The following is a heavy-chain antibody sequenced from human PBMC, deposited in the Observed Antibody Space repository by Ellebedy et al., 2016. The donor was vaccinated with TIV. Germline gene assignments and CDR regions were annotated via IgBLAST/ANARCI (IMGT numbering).Heavy chain of an antibody. J-gene: IGHJ4*02. CDR3: AKSPLGSCSGAICYQLDY. D-gene: IGHD2-15*01. CDR2: ISGRDTGT. CDR1: GFTFRTYA. V-gene: IGHV3-23*01. Sequence: GESPKISCAASGFTFRTYAMSRVRQAPGRGLEWVAAISGRDTGTYHADSVKGRFTISRDNSKNTLYLQMNSLRVEDTAVYYCAKSPLGSCSGAICYQLDYWGQGTLVAVSS.